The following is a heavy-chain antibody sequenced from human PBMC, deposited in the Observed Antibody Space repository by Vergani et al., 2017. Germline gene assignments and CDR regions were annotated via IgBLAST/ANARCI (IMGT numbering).Heavy chain of an antibody. D-gene: IGHD2-21*02. J-gene: IGHJ4*02. CDR3: AKYLRDSTDGLPDS. CDR2: IGKDGINT. V-gene: IGHV3-30*02. CDR1: GFTFSNFG. Sequence: QVHLLESAGGVVQPGGSLRLSCAASGFTFSNFGMHWIRPAPGKGLEWLAYIGKDGINTRYRDAVKGRFTVSRDNSKDILYLQMDSLRIEDTALYYCAKYLRDSTDGLPDSWGPGTLVIVSS.